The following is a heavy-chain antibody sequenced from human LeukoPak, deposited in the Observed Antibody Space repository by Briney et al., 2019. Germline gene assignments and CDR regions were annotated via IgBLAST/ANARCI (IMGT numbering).Heavy chain of an antibody. CDR3: ARSPPGRTNWNYYDY. CDR1: GFTCSDYA. V-gene: IGHV3-64*01. Sequence: PGGSLRLSCAASGFTCSDYAMHWIRQAPGKGLEFVSVIGPIGVYTYYANSVKGRFTISRDNSKSTVSLQMGSLRDEDMAVYYCARSPPGRTNWNYYDYWGRGTLVTVSS. J-gene: IGHJ4*02. CDR2: IGPIGVYT. D-gene: IGHD1-1*01.